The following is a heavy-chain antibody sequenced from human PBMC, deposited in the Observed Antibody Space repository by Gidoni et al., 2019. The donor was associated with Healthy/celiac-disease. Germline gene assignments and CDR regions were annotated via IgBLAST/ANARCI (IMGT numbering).Heavy chain of an antibody. V-gene: IGHV4-39*07. D-gene: IGHD3-10*01. CDR1: GGPISSSSYY. CDR3: ARGLWFGELLGY. CDR2: IYYSGST. J-gene: IGHJ4*02. Sequence: GGPISSSSYYWGWIRQPPGKGLEWIGSIYYSGSTYYNPSLKSRVTISVDTSKNQFSLKLSSVTAADTAVYYCARGLWFGELLGYWGQGTLVTVSS.